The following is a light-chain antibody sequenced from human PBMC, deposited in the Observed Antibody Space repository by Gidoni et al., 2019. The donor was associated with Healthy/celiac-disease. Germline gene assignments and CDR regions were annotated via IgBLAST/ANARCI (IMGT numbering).Light chain of an antibody. CDR1: QSISRY. J-gene: IGKJ1*01. CDR3: QQSYSTWT. Sequence: DIQMTQSPSSLSASVGDSVTITCRASQSISRYLNWYQQKPGKAPKLLIYAASSLQSGVPSRFSGSGSGTDFTLTISSLQREDFATYYCQQSYSTWTFXQXTKVEIK. V-gene: IGKV1-39*01. CDR2: AAS.